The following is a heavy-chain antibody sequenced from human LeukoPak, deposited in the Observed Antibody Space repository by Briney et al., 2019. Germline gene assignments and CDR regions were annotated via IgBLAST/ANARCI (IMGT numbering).Heavy chain of an antibody. CDR3: AKRQYQLLITNYYYYMDV. V-gene: IGHV3-23*01. Sequence: PGGSLRLSCAASGFTFSSYAMSWVRQAPGKGLEWVSAISGSGGSTYYADSVKGRFTISRDNSKNTLYLQMNSLRAEDTAVYYCAKRQYQLLITNYYYYMDVWGKGTTVTVSS. CDR1: GFTFSSYA. D-gene: IGHD2-2*01. J-gene: IGHJ6*03. CDR2: ISGSGGST.